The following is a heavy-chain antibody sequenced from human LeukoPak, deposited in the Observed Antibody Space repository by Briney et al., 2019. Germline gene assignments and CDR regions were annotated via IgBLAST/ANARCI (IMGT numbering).Heavy chain of an antibody. J-gene: IGHJ4*02. CDR1: GFTNSRFE. Sequence: GALRPSCATPGFTNSRFEINLVRQAPGKGLGGVSYLCSRCSTIYYADSVKGRFTISRDNAKNSLNLQMNSLRAEDTAVYYCARAETYYYDSSGYYPVFDYWGQGTLVTVSS. D-gene: IGHD3-22*01. CDR3: ARAETYYYDSSGYYPVFDY. V-gene: IGHV3-48*03. CDR2: LCSRCSTI.